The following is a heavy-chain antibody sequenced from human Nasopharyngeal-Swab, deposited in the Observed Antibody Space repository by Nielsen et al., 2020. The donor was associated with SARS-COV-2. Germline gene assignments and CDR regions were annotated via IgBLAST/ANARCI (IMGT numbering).Heavy chain of an antibody. Sequence: SETLSLTCAVYGGSFSGYYWSWIRQPPGKGLEWIGEINRSGSTNYNPSLKSRVTISVDTSKNQFSLKLSSVTAADTAVYYCASQPYSSSWYGGDAFDIWGQGTMVTVSS. J-gene: IGHJ3*02. CDR1: GGSFSGYY. D-gene: IGHD6-13*01. CDR2: INRSGST. CDR3: ASQPYSSSWYGGDAFDI. V-gene: IGHV4-34*01.